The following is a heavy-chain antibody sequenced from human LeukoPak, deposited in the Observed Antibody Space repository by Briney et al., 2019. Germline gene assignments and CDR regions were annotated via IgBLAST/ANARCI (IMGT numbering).Heavy chain of an antibody. D-gene: IGHD3-10*01. Sequence: GESLKTSCKGSAYSFTSYWIGWVRQMPGKGLEWMGIIYPGDSDTRYSPSFQGQVTISADKSISTAYLQWSSLKASDTAMYYCARHSTMVRGLNHYYYMDVWGKGTTVTVSS. V-gene: IGHV5-51*01. CDR2: IYPGDSDT. CDR3: ARHSTMVRGLNHYYYMDV. J-gene: IGHJ6*03. CDR1: AYSFTSYW.